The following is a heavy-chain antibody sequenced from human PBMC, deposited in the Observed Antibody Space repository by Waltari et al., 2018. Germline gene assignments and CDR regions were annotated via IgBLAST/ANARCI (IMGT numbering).Heavy chain of an antibody. CDR2: INPNSGGT. J-gene: IGHJ2*01. CDR3: AREEAAAVYWYFDL. CDR1: GYTFTGYY. Sequence: QVQLVQSGAEVKKPGASVKVSCKASGYTFTGYYMHWVRQAPGQGLEWMGRINPNSGGTNYAQRFQGRVTMTRDTSISTAYMELSRLRSDDTAVYYCAREEAAAVYWYFDLWGRGTLVTVSS. V-gene: IGHV1-2*06. D-gene: IGHD6-13*01.